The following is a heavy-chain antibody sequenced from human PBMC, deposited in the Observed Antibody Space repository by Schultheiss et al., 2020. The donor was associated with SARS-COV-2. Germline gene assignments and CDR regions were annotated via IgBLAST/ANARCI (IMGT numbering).Heavy chain of an antibody. CDR2: INPSGGST. J-gene: IGHJ4*02. Sequence: ASVKVSCKASGYTFTSYYMHWVRQAPGQGLEWMGIINPSGGSTSYAQKFQGRVTITADKSTSTAYMELSSLRSEDTAVYYCASADGDYWGQGTLVTVSS. V-gene: IGHV1-46*01. CDR1: GYTFTSYY. D-gene: IGHD5-24*01. CDR3: ASADGDY.